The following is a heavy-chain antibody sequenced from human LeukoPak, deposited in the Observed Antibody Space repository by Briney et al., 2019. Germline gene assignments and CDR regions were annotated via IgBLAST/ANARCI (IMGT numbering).Heavy chain of an antibody. CDR1: GFMFSKSW. J-gene: IGHJ4*02. V-gene: IGHV3-74*01. CDR3: ARDLRIVSGSYLDY. CDR2: IYNDGSTT. Sequence: PGGSLRLSCAASGFMFSKSWMHWVRQVPGKGLVWVARIYNDGSTTNYADSVKGRFTISRDNAANTLFLQMSSLRAEDTAIYYCARDLRIVSGSYLDYWGQGTLVTVSS. D-gene: IGHD1-26*01.